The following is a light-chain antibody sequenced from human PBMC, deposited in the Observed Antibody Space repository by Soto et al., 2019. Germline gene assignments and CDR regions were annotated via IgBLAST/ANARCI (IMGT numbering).Light chain of an antibody. J-gene: IGLJ1*01. CDR2: GVA. CDR1: SSDVGGYNY. CDR3: SSYAGSNNFV. V-gene: IGLV2-8*01. Sequence: QSVLTQPPSASGSPGQSVTISCTGTSSDVGGYNYVSWFQQHPGKAPKAIIYGVANRPSGVPDRFSGSKSGNTASLTVSGLQAEDEADYYCSSYAGSNNFVFGTGTKVTVL.